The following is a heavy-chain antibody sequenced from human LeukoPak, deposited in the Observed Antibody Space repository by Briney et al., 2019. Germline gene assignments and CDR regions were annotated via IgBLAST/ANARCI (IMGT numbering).Heavy chain of an antibody. CDR1: GFTFATYV. D-gene: IGHD3-10*01. CDR2: VGGNGRVT. J-gene: IGHJ6*02. CDR3: AKDYYYGSGDLNGMDV. V-gene: IGHV3-23*01. Sequence: GGSLRLSCAASGFTFATYVMTWVRQAPGKGLEWVSSVGGNGRVTYYADSVKGRFTISRDNSKNTLYLQMNSLRAEDTAVYYCAKDYYYGSGDLNGMDVWGQGTTVTVSS.